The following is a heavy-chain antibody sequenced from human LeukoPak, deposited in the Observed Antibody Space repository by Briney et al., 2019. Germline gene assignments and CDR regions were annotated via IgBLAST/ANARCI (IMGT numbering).Heavy chain of an antibody. CDR1: GFTFSSYW. Sequence: TGGSLRLSCAASGFTFSSYWMHWVRQAPGKGLVWVSRINGDGSSTTYADSVKGRFTISRDNAKDSLYLQMNSLRAEDTAVYYCARDGTPIYSTGWVYMGVWGKGTTVTISS. CDR2: INGDGSST. J-gene: IGHJ6*03. CDR3: ARDGTPIYSTGWVYMGV. V-gene: IGHV3-74*01. D-gene: IGHD6-25*01.